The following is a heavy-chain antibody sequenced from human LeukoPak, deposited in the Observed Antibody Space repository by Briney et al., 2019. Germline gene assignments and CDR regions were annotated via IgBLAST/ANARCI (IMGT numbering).Heavy chain of an antibody. D-gene: IGHD2-2*01. CDR1: GYTFTGYW. V-gene: IGHV1-2*02. CDR2: INPNNGGT. CDR3: TRGILPARFDS. Sequence: ASVKVSCKASGYTFTGYWIHWVRQAPGQGFEWMGWINPNNGGTNYAQKFQGRVTMTRDTSTSTVYMEVSSLISDDTAVYYYTRGILPARFDSWGQGTLVTVSS. J-gene: IGHJ5*01.